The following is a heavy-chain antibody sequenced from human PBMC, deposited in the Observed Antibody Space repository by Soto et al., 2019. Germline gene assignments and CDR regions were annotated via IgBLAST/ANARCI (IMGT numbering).Heavy chain of an antibody. J-gene: IGHJ5*02. Sequence: AAVKVSCKTSGYTFSNYGITWVRQAPGQPLEWLGWISLYSDGTNYAQKFQGRGSMTTDTSTTTDYMELRSLRSDETAVYYCERVVPGAEAWFGPWGQGTLVTVSS. CDR1: GYTFSNYG. CDR2: ISLYSDGT. D-gene: IGHD2-2*01. CDR3: ERVVPGAEAWFGP. V-gene: IGHV1-18*01.